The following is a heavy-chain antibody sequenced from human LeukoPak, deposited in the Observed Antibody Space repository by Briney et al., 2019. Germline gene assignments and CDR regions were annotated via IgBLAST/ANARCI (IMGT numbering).Heavy chain of an antibody. CDR1: GGSISSGGYY. J-gene: IGHJ3*02. V-gene: IGHV4-31*03. CDR3: ARSRPITIFGVVGATAFDI. D-gene: IGHD3-3*01. CDR2: IYYSGST. Sequence: SETLSLTCTVSGGSISSGGYYWSWIRQHPGKGLEWIGYIYYSGSTYYNPSLKSRVTISVDTSKNQFSLKLSSVTAADTAVYYCARSRPITIFGVVGATAFDIWGQGTMVTVS.